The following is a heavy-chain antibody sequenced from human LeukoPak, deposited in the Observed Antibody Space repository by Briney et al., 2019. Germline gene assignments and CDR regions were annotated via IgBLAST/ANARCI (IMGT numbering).Heavy chain of an antibody. CDR2: ISSSSSYI. D-gene: IGHD3-22*01. Sequence: GGSLRLSCAASGFTFSSYSMNWVRQAPGKGLEWVSSISSSSSYIYYADSVKGRFTISRDNAKNSLYLQMNSLRAEDTAVHYCAIQHMYYYDSSGYPWGQGTLVTVSS. V-gene: IGHV3-21*01. CDR1: GFTFSSYS. CDR3: AIQHMYYYDSSGYP. J-gene: IGHJ5*02.